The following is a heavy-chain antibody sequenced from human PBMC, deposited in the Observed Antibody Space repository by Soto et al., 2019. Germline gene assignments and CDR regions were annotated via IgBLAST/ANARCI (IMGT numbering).Heavy chain of an antibody. V-gene: IGHV3-15*07. Sequence: EVQLVESGVGLVKPGGSLRLSCAASGFTFSNAWMNWVRQAPGKGLEWVGRIKSKTDGGTTDYAAPVKGRFTISRDDSKNTLYLQMNSLKTEDTAVYYCTTGLLRSGRAFDIWGQGTMVTVSS. CDR3: TTGLLRSGRAFDI. CDR1: GFTFSNAW. D-gene: IGHD4-17*01. CDR2: IKSKTDGGTT. J-gene: IGHJ3*02.